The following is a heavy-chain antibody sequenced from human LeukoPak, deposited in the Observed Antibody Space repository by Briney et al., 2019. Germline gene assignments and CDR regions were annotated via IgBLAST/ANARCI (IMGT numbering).Heavy chain of an antibody. Sequence: GGSLRLSCAASGFSFSSYWMSWVRQAPGKGLEWVSVIYSGGSTYYADSVKGRFTISRDNSKNTLYLQMNSLRAEDTAVYYCAKGRVAASKIPFDYWGQGTLVTVSS. D-gene: IGHD6-19*01. J-gene: IGHJ4*02. CDR3: AKGRVAASKIPFDY. CDR2: IYSGGST. CDR1: GFSFSSYW. V-gene: IGHV3-53*01.